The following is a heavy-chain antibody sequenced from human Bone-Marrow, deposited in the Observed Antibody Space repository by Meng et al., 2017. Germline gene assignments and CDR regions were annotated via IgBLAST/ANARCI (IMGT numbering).Heavy chain of an antibody. CDR3: ARALGREYSSGWNNLDY. CDR1: GGSVSSGSYY. V-gene: IGHV4-61*01. CDR2: IYYSGST. Sequence: ESLKISCTVSGGSVSSGSYYWSWIRQPPGKGLEWIGYIYYSGSTNYNPSLKSRVTISVDTSKNQFSLKLSSVTAADTAVYYCARALGREYSSGWNNLDYWGQGTLVTVSS. J-gene: IGHJ4*02. D-gene: IGHD6-19*01.